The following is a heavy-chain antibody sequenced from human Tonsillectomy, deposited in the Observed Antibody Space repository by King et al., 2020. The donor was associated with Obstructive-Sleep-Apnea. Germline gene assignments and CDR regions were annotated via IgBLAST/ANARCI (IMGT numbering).Heavy chain of an antibody. Sequence: VQLVESGGGVVQPGRSLRLSCAASGFTFSSYAMYLVRQAPGKGLEWVAVISKDGSNKYYADSVKGRFTISRDNSKNTLYVQMNSLRAADTAVYYCARGEYCSSTSCYWEYDFDYWGQGTLVTVSS. CDR2: ISKDGSNK. CDR3: ARGEYCSSTSCYWEYDFDY. J-gene: IGHJ4*02. D-gene: IGHD2-2*01. V-gene: IGHV3-30*04. CDR1: GFTFSSYA.